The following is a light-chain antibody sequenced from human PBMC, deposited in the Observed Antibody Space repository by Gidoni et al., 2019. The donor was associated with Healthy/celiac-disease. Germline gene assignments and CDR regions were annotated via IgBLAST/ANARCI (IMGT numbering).Light chain of an antibody. CDR3: QVWDTTTDRMV. Sequence: SYVLTQPPSVSLAPGQTATIACGGDHLGDKSVNWYQQKSGQAPVLVVYGARGRPSGIPERFSGSLSANTATLTISRVEVGDAADYYCQVWDTTTDRMVFGGGTKLTVL. CDR2: GAR. V-gene: IGLV3-21*02. J-gene: IGLJ3*02. CDR1: HLGDKS.